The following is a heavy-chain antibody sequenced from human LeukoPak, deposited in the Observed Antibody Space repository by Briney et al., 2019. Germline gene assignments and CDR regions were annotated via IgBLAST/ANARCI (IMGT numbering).Heavy chain of an antibody. D-gene: IGHD6-13*01. V-gene: IGHV3-7*01. CDR2: IKQDGSEK. CDR1: GFTFSSHW. Sequence: GGSLRLSCAASGFTFSSHWMSWVRQAPGKGLEWVANIKQDGSEKYYVDSVKGRFTISRDNAKNSLYLQMNSLRAEDTAVYYCARGTYRTSWAFNWFDPWGQGTLVTVSS. CDR3: ARGTYRTSWAFNWFDP. J-gene: IGHJ5*02.